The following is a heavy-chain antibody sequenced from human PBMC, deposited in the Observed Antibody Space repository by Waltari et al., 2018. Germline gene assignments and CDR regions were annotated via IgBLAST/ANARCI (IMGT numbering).Heavy chain of an antibody. D-gene: IGHD5-18*01. J-gene: IGHJ6*02. V-gene: IGHV4-59*01. Sequence: QVQLQESGPGLVKPSETLSLTCPVSGGSISSYYWSWIRQPPGKGLEWIGYIYYSGSTNYNPSLKSRVTISVDTSKNQFSLKLSSVTAADTAVYYCARVGTAMPSSDTGMDVWGQGTTVTVSS. CDR2: IYYSGST. CDR3: ARVGTAMPSSDTGMDV. CDR1: GGSISSYY.